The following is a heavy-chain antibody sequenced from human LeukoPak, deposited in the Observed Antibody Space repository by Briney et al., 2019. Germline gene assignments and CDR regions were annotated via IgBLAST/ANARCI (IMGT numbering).Heavy chain of an antibody. V-gene: IGHV4-59*01. J-gene: IGHJ6*03. D-gene: IGHD3-10*01. CDR2: ISDTGNT. Sequence: TSETLSLTCTVSGGSISSYYWSWIRQPPGKGLEWIGYISDTGNTNYNPSLKSRVTMSVDTSKDQSSLKLSSVTAADTAVYSCARGVTMVQGYYYYMDVWGKGTTVTVSS. CDR3: ARGVTMVQGYYYYMDV. CDR1: GGSISSYY.